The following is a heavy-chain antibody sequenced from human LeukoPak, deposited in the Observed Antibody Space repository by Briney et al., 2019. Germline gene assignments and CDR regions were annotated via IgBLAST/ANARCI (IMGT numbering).Heavy chain of an antibody. CDR1: GGSISSHY. CDR3: ARDGGYNPHYYYYYYMDV. CDR2: IYYSGCT. D-gene: IGHD5-24*01. V-gene: IGHV4-59*11. J-gene: IGHJ6*03. Sequence: PSETLSLTCTVSGGSISSHYWSWIRQPPGKGLEWIGYIYYSGCTNYNPSLKSRVTISVDTSKNQFSLKLSSVTAADTAVYYCARDGGYNPHYYYYYYMDVWGKGTTVTVSS.